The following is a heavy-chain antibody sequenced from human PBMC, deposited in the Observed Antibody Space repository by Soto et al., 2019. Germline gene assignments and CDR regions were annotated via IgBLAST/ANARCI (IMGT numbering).Heavy chain of an antibody. CDR3: ARDYRDGYNYFDY. Sequence: EVQLVESGGDLVKPGGCLRLSCAASGITFTNAWMSWVRQAPGKGLEWVGRIKNKADGGTADYAARVRGRFTISRDDSKNTLYLQMNSLRAEDTAVYYCARDYRDGYNYFDYWGQGTLVTVSS. J-gene: IGHJ4*02. D-gene: IGHD5-12*01. V-gene: IGHV3-15*01. CDR1: GITFTNAW. CDR2: IKNKADGGTA.